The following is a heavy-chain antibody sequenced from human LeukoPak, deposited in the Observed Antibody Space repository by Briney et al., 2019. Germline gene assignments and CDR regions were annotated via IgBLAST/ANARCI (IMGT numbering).Heavy chain of an antibody. CDR2: IYSGGST. CDR1: GFTVSSNY. D-gene: IGHD5-12*01. V-gene: IGHV3-53*04. Sequence: PGGSLRLSCAASGFTVSSNYMSWVRQAPGKGLEWVSVIYSGGSTYYADSVKGRFTISRHNSKNTLYLQMNSLRAEDTAVYYCARGGYSGYDFLPDYYYGMDVWGQGTLVTVSS. J-gene: IGHJ6*02. CDR3: ARGGYSGYDFLPDYYYGMDV.